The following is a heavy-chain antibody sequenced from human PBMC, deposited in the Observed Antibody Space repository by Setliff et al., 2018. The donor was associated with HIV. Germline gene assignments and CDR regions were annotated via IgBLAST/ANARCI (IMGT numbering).Heavy chain of an antibody. Sequence: SETLSLTCTVSGGSISNNSYCWGWIRQPPGKGLEWIGSIYHSGSTYYNPSLKSRVTISVDTSKNQFSLKLSSVTAADTAVYYCARQNSGYNPEPFDYWGQGILVTVSS. CDR2: IYHSGST. CDR1: GGSISNNSYC. J-gene: IGHJ4*02. V-gene: IGHV4-39*01. D-gene: IGHD5-12*01. CDR3: ARQNSGYNPEPFDY.